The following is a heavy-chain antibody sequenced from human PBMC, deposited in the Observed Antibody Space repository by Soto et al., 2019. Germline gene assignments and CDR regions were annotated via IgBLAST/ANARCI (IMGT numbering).Heavy chain of an antibody. V-gene: IGHV1-69*12. J-gene: IGHJ4*02. CDR2: IIPIFGTA. D-gene: IGHD3-22*01. Sequence: QVQLVQSGAEVKKPGSSVKVSCKASVGTFSSYAISWVRQAPGQGLEWMGGIIPIFGTANYAQKFQGRVTITADESTSTAYMELSSLRSEDTAVYYCARERMYYYDSSGYSFDYWGQGTLVTVSS. CDR1: VGTFSSYA. CDR3: ARERMYYYDSSGYSFDY.